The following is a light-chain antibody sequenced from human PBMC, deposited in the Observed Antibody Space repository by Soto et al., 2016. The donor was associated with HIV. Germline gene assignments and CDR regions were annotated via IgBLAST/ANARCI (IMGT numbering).Light chain of an antibody. V-gene: IGKV1-39*01. CDR1: QSINSY. Sequence: DIQMTQSPSSLSASVGDRVTITCRSSQSINSYLNWYQQKPGKAPKLLIYGTSSNIAGVPSRFSGSGSGTDFSLTIRSLQPEDFATYYCQQSYTTPLTLGQGTRLEFK. CDR2: GTS. J-gene: IGKJ5*01. CDR3: QQSYTTPLT.